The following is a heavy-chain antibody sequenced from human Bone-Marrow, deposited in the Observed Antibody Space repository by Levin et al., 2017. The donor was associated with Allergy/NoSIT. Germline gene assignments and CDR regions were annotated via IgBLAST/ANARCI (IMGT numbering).Heavy chain of an antibody. CDR2: IYHTERS. Sequence: SPTLSLTCAVSGGSIYNSPYFWAWIRQPPGKGLEWIGSIYHTERSFYNPSLTSRVTISIDTSTNQFSLQLTSVTAADTAVYYCARVSYYGSGNYYDYNFDSWGQGTLVTVSS. CDR3: ARVSYYGSGNYYDYNFDS. V-gene: IGHV4-39*07. CDR1: GGSIYNSPYF. J-gene: IGHJ4*02. D-gene: IGHD3-10*01.